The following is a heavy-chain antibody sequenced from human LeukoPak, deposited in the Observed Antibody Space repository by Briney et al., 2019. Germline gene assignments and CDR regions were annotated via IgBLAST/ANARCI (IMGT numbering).Heavy chain of an antibody. V-gene: IGHV1-8*01. CDR2: MNPNSGNT. J-gene: IGHJ4*02. CDR3: ARWDYCSGGSCYSDY. CDR1: GYTFTSYD. D-gene: IGHD2-15*01. Sequence: ASVKVSCKASGYTFTSYDINWLRQATAQGLEWMGWMNPNSGNTGYAQKFQGRVTMTRNTSISTAYMELSSLRSEDTAVYYCARWDYCSGGSCYSDYWGQGTLVTVSS.